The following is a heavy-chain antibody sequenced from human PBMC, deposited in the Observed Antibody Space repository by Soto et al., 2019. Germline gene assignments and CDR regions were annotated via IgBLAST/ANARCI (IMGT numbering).Heavy chain of an antibody. V-gene: IGHV1-69*06. CDR3: ARVDYYDSSGYLGLDY. CDR1: GGTFSSYA. Sequence: SVKVSCKASGGTFSSYAISWVRQAPGQGLEWMGGIIPIFGTANYAQKFQGRVTITADKSTSTAYMELSSLRSEDTAVYYCARVDYYDSSGYLGLDYWGQGTLVTLSS. CDR2: IIPIFGTA. J-gene: IGHJ4*02. D-gene: IGHD3-22*01.